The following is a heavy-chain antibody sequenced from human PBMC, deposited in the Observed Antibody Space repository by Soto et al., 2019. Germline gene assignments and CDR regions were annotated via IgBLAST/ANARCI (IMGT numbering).Heavy chain of an antibody. CDR1: GGSFSGYY. V-gene: IGHV4-34*01. CDR2: INHSGST. D-gene: IGHD6-19*01. Sequence: SETLSLTCAVYGGSFSGYYWSWIRQPPGKGLEWIGEINHSGSTNYNPSLKSRVTISVDTSKNQFSLKLSSVTAADTAVYYCARPGIAVAGTLKYFQHWGQGTLVTVSS. J-gene: IGHJ1*01. CDR3: ARPGIAVAGTLKYFQH.